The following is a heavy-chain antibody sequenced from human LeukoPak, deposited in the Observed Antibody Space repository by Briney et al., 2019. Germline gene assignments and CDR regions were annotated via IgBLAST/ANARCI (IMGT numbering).Heavy chain of an antibody. V-gene: IGHV3-23*01. CDR2: ISGSGGST. Sequence: PGGSLRLSCAASGFTFSSYGMSWVRQAPGKGLEWVSAISGSGGSTYYADSVKGRFTISRDNSKNTLYLQMNSLRAEDTAVYYCAKDRRGIVVVVAADYYYYYMDVWGKGTTVTISS. CDR3: AKDRRGIVVVVAADYYYYYMDV. CDR1: GFTFSSYG. J-gene: IGHJ6*03. D-gene: IGHD2-15*01.